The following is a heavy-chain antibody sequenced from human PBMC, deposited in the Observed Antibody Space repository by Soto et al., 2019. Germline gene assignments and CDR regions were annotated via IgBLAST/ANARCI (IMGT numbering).Heavy chain of an antibody. J-gene: IGHJ4*02. V-gene: IGHV4-59*01. CDR3: ARFGIFTISGFFDS. D-gene: IGHD2-15*01. Sequence: PSETLSLTCSVSGGSTTGYSWSWIRQPPGKGLEWIAYMHNTGNTNYNPSLKSRVTISVDASKSQFSLNLTSMTAADTAVYYCARFGIFTISGFFDSWGLGTLVNVSS. CDR1: GGSTTGYS. CDR2: MHNTGNT.